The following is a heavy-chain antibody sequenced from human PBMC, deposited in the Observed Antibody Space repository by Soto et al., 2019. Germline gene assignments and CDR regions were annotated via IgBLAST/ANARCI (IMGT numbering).Heavy chain of an antibody. CDR1: GGSISSGDYY. CDR3: ARGGYDYGNWFDP. Sequence: SETLSLTCTVSGGSISSGDYYWSWIRQPPGKGLEWIGYIYYSGSTYYNPSLKSRVTISVDTSKNLFSLKLSSVTAADTAVYYCARGGYDYGNWFDPWGQGTLVTVSS. V-gene: IGHV4-30-4*01. J-gene: IGHJ5*02. D-gene: IGHD5-12*01. CDR2: IYYSGST.